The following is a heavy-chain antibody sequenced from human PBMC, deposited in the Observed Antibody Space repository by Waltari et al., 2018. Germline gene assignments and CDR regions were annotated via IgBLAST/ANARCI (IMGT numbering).Heavy chain of an antibody. CDR2: IQYDGSSK. J-gene: IGHJ6*02. Sequence: QVHVVESGGGVVQPGGSLRLSCAASGFTLGNYGMHWVRQAPGKGLEWMAVIQYDGSSKKYADSVKGRFTISRENSKNTLYLEMKSLRAEDTAVYYCAREYSRICFHALDGWGQGTAVTVSS. CDR1: GFTLGNYG. D-gene: IGHD6-13*01. CDR3: AREYSRICFHALDG. V-gene: IGHV3-33*05.